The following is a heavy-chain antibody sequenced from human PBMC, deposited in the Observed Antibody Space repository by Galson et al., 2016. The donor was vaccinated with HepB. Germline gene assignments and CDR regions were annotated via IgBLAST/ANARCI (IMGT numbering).Heavy chain of an antibody. CDR2: TYYNGNT. CDR1: GDSISRSGYY. Sequence: TLSLTCTVPGDSISRSGYYWSWIRQHPEKGLEWIGYTYYNGNTYYNPSLKSRVSISVDTSKSQFSLRLSSVTAADTAVYYCARDRYYYDSSGYYYYFDSWGQGTLVTVSS. CDR3: ARDRYYYDSSGYYYYFDS. V-gene: IGHV4-31*03. D-gene: IGHD3-22*01. J-gene: IGHJ4*02.